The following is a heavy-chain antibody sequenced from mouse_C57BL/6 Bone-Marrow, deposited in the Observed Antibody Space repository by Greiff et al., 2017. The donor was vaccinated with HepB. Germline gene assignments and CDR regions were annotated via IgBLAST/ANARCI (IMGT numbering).Heavy chain of an antibody. D-gene: IGHD2-3*01. Sequence: QVQLQQSGAELVRPGASVKLSCKASGYPFTDYYINWVEQRPGQGLEWIARIYPGSGNTYYNEKFKGKATLTAEKSSSTAYMQLSSLTSEDSAVYFCASRFYDGYPDWYFDVWGTGTTVTVSS. V-gene: IGHV1-76*01. CDR2: IYPGSGNT. CDR1: GYPFTDYY. CDR3: ASRFYDGYPDWYFDV. J-gene: IGHJ1*03.